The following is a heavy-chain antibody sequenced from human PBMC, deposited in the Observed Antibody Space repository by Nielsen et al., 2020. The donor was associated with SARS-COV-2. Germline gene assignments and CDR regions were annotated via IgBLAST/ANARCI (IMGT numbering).Heavy chain of an antibody. CDR2: INWNGGST. V-gene: IGHV3-20*04. D-gene: IGHD3-10*01. Sequence: GESLKISRAASGFTFDDYGMSWVRQAPGKGLEWVSGINWNGGSTGYADSVKGRFTISRDNSKNTLYLQMNSLRAEDTAVYYCARDLTYYYGSGDPDYWGQGTLVTVSS. J-gene: IGHJ4*02. CDR3: ARDLTYYYGSGDPDY. CDR1: GFTFDDYG.